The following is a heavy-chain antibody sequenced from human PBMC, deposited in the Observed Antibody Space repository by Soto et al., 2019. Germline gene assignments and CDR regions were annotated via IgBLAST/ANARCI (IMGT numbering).Heavy chain of an antibody. CDR1: GHTLTELS. Sequence: ASVKVSCKISGHTLTELSIHWVRQAPGKGLEWMGGFDPEGGEAIYAQKWHGRVTVTEDTVTDTAYMELSGLNSDDTAVYYCAKDGAYYYDSSGYYLQGYWYFDLWGRGTLVTVSS. V-gene: IGHV1-24*01. CDR2: FDPEGGEA. CDR3: AKDGAYYYDSSGYYLQGYWYFDL. D-gene: IGHD3-22*01. J-gene: IGHJ2*01.